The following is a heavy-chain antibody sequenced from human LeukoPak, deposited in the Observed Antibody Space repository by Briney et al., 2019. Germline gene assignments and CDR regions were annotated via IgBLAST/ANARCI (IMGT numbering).Heavy chain of an antibody. Sequence: SETLSLTCTVSGGSISSSSYYWGWIRQPPGKGLEWIGSIYYSGSTYYNPSLKSRVTIFVDTSKNQFSLKLSSVTAADTVVYYCQSLGSGWTQPDYWGQGTLVTVSS. CDR2: IYYSGST. D-gene: IGHD6-19*01. J-gene: IGHJ4*02. V-gene: IGHV4-39*01. CDR3: QSLGSGWTQPDY. CDR1: GGSISSSSYY.